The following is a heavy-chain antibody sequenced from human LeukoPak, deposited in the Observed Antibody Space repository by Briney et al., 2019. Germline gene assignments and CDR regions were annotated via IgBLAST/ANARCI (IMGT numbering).Heavy chain of an antibody. CDR1: GGSFSGYY. CDR2: INHSGST. CDR3: ARSRAVRYYYGSGSYADY. D-gene: IGHD3-10*01. V-gene: IGHV4-34*01. J-gene: IGHJ4*02. Sequence: SETLSLTCAVYGGSFSGYYWSWIRQPPGKGLEWIGEINHSGSTNYNPSLKSRVTISVDTSKNQFSLKLSSVTAADTAVYYCARSRAVRYYYGSGSYADYRGQGTLVTVSS.